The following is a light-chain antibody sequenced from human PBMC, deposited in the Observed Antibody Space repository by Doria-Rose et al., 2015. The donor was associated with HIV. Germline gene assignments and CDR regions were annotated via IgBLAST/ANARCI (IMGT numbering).Light chain of an antibody. J-gene: IGKJ1*01. V-gene: IGKV1-5*03. Sequence: DIRKNQSPSTLSASVGDRVTITCRGSQSISGWLAWYQQKPGKAPKLLIYRASSLESGVPSRFSGSGSGTEFTLTISSLQPDDFATYYCQQYKSYSRTFGQGTKVEIK. CDR1: QSISGW. CDR3: QQYKSYSRT. CDR2: RAS.